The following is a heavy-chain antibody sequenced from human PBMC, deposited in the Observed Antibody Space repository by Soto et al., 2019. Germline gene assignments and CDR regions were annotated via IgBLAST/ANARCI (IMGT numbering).Heavy chain of an antibody. D-gene: IGHD6-13*01. Sequence: GGSLRLSCAASGFTFSDYYMSWIRQAPGKGLEWVSYISSGGSAIYYADSVKGRFTISRDNAKNSLYLQMNSLRAEDTAVYYCAREKSSTLYYYYGMDVWGQGTTVTVSS. CDR3: AREKSSTLYYYYGMDV. J-gene: IGHJ6*02. V-gene: IGHV3-11*01. CDR1: GFTFSDYY. CDR2: ISSGGSAI.